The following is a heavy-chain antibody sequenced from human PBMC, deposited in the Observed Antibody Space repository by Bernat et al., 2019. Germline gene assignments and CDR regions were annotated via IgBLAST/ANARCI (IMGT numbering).Heavy chain of an antibody. J-gene: IGHJ4*02. D-gene: IGHD7-27*01. CDR1: GGSISSGGYY. V-gene: IGHV4-31*03. Sequence: QVQLQESGPGLVKPSQTLSLTCTVSGGSISSGGYYWSWIRQHPGKGLEWIGYIYYSGSTYYNPSLKSRVTISVDTSKNQFSLKLSSVTAADTAVYYCARAPRQLGKWAYYFDYWGQGTLVTVSS. CDR3: ARAPRQLGKWAYYFDY. CDR2: IYYSGST.